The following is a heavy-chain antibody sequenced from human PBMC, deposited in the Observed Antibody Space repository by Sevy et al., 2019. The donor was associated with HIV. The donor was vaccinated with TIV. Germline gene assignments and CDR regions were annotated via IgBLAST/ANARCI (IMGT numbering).Heavy chain of an antibody. CDR3: ANPEAPCSCGSCYDFDY. Sequence: ASVKVSCKASGHTFNAYYVHWVRQAPGQGLEWMGWINPNSGDTNYAQKFRGRVTMTSDTSISTTYMELSRLTSDDTAIYCCANPEAPCSCGSCYDFDYWGQGTLVTVSS. V-gene: IGHV1-2*02. CDR1: GHTFNAYY. J-gene: IGHJ4*02. CDR2: INPNSGDT. D-gene: IGHD2-15*01.